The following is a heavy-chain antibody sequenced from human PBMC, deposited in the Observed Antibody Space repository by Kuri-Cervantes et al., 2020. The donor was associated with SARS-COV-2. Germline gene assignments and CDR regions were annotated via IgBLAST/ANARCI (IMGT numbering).Heavy chain of an antibody. D-gene: IGHD2-21*01. CDR3: ARVAGEGPIYYYYMDV. CDR2: ISGSGSYI. V-gene: IGHV3-21*01. Sequence: GGSLRLSCAASGFTFSGYTMNWVRQAPGKALQWVSSISGSGSYIYYADSVKGRFTVSRDSAKSSLYLQMNSLRGEDTAVYYCARVAGEGPIYYYYMDVWGKGTTVTVSS. CDR1: GFTFSGYT. J-gene: IGHJ6*03.